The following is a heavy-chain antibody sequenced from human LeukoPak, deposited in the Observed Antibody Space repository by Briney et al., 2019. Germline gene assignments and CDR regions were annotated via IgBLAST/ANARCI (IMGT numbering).Heavy chain of an antibody. CDR2: INHRGST. D-gene: IGHD6-19*01. CDR3: ARSWLYGDFDY. J-gene: IGHJ4*02. Sequence: SETLSLTCAVYGGSFSGYFWSWIRQPPGKGLEWIGEINHRGSTNYNPSLKSRVTISVDTSKNQFSLNLTFVTAADTALYYCARSWLYGDFDYWGQGTLVTVSS. CDR1: GGSFSGYF. V-gene: IGHV4-34*01.